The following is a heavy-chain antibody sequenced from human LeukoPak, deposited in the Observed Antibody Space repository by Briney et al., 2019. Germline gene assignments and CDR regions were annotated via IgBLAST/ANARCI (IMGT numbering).Heavy chain of an antibody. V-gene: IGHV4-4*07. CDR1: GGSISPYY. J-gene: IGHJ4*02. Sequence: SETLSLTCTVSGGSISPYYWSWVRQPAGKGLEWIGRIYTSGNTNYNPSLESRVTMSVDTSKNQFSLKLRSVSAADTAVYYCARDGLRTLYYFDYWGQGFLVTVPS. CDR2: IYTSGNT. CDR3: ARDGLRTLYYFDY. D-gene: IGHD1-14*01.